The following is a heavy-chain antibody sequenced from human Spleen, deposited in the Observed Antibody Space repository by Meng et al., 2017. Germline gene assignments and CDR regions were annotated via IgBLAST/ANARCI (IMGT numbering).Heavy chain of an antibody. CDR3: ARRAVRGDIDY. D-gene: IGHD3-10*01. CDR1: GGSLSSRTYH. V-gene: IGHV4-39*01. CDR2: INYSGTT. J-gene: IGHJ4*01. Sequence: QVQLRESGPALVKPSEIRSLTCTVSGGSLSSRTYHWGWIRQPPGKGLEWMGSINYSGTTYYHSSLKSRVTISVDTSKMQFSLRLTSVTAADTAVYYCARRAVRGDIDYWGHGTLVTVSS.